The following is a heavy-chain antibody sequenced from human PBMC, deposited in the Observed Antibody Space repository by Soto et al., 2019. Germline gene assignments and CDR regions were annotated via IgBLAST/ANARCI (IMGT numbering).Heavy chain of an antibody. D-gene: IGHD6-19*01. CDR2: IIPILGIG. V-gene: IGHV1-69*04. J-gene: IGHJ6*03. Sequence: SVKVSCKASGGTFSSYAFNWVRQAPGQGLEWMGRIIPILGIGDYAQRFQGRVTITADKSTSTVYMELSSLRSEDTAVYYCARNPRAVAAMHMDVWGKGTMVTVSS. CDR3: ARNPRAVAAMHMDV. CDR1: GGTFSSYA.